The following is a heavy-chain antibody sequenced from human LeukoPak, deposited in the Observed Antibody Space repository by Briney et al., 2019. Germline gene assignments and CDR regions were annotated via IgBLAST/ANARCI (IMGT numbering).Heavy chain of an antibody. J-gene: IGHJ4*02. V-gene: IGHV3-23*01. D-gene: IGHD3-16*01. CDR3: AKVWAYYLDS. CDR1: GFTFSNYA. Sequence: GGSLRLSCAASGFTFSNYAMSWVRQAPGKGLGWVSAISGSGGSTYYAESVKGRFTISRDNSKNTLYLQMNNVRAEDTAVYCCAKVWAYYLDSWGQGTLVTVSS. CDR2: ISGSGGST.